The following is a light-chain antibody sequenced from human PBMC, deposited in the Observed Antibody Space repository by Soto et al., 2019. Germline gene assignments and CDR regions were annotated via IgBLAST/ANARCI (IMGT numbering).Light chain of an antibody. CDR1: QSVLYSSYNMNY. CDR2: WAS. CDR3: QQYYTTPWT. J-gene: IGKJ1*01. Sequence: DIVMTQSPDSLAVSLGERATINCKSSQSVLYSSYNMNYLAWYQQKPGQPPKLLIYWASTRESGVPDRFSGSGSGTDFTLTISSLQAEDVAVYYCQQYYTTPWTFGQGTKVEIK. V-gene: IGKV4-1*01.